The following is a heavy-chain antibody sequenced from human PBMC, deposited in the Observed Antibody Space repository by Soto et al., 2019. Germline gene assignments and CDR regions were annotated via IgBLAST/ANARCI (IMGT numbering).Heavy chain of an antibody. Sequence: QVQLVQSGAEVKKPGASVKVSCKASGYTFTSYGISWVRQAPGQGLEWMGWISAYNGNTNYAQKLQGRVTMTKDTXXXXXXXXXXXXXXXXXXXXXXXXXXXXXXXDHWGQGTLVTVSS. CDR2: ISAYNGNT. V-gene: IGHV1-18*01. CDR1: GYTFTSYG. J-gene: IGHJ4*02. CDR3: XXXXXXXXXDH.